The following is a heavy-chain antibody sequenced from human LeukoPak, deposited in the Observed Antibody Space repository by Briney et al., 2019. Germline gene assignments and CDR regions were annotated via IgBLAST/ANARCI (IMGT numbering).Heavy chain of an antibody. CDR3: ARVSDAFDYFFDS. V-gene: IGHV3-21*01. CDR2: VSRSSRFI. CDR1: GFAFSTYS. D-gene: IGHD5-12*01. Sequence: PGGSLRLSCAASGFAFSTYSVNWVRQAPGKGLEWVSSVSRSSRFIFYADSVQGRFTISRDDAKDSLFLQMNSLRAEDTAVYYCARVSDAFDYFFDSWGQGTLVTVSS. J-gene: IGHJ4*02.